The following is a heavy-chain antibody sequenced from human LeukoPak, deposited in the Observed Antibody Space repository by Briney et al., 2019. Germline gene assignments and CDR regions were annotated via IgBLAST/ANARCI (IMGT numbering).Heavy chain of an antibody. CDR2: INPNSGGT. D-gene: IGHD1-26*01. CDR3: AGPRAATYCYYYMDV. V-gene: IGHV1-2*02. J-gene: IGHJ6*03. CDR1: GYTFTGYY. Sequence: ASVKVSCKASGYTFTGYYMHWVRQAPGQGLEWMGWINPNSGGTNYAQKFQGRVTMTRDTSISTAYMELSRLRSDDTAVYYCAGPRAATYCYYYMDVWGKGTTVTVSS.